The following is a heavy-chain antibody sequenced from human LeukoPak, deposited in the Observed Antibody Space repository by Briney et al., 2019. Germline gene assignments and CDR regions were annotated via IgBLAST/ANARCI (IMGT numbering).Heavy chain of an antibody. J-gene: IGHJ3*02. V-gene: IGHV4-59*01. CDR2: IYYSGST. CDR1: GGSISSYY. D-gene: IGHD2-2*01. Sequence: SETLSLTCTVSGGSISSYYWSWIRQPPGKGLEWIGYIYYSGSTNYNPSLKSRVTISVDTSKNQFSLKLSSVTAADTAVYYCARDSHMYLRALDIWGQGTMVTVSS. CDR3: ARDSHMYLRALDI.